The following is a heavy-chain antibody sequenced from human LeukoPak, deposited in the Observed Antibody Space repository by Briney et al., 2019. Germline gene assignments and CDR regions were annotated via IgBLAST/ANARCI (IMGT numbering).Heavy chain of an antibody. CDR2: IYYSGST. CDR1: DGSMNSITYY. V-gene: IGHV4-39*07. D-gene: IGHD3-9*01. CDR3: ARASEGRLRYFDWLLYWDTPLAFDI. Sequence: AETLSFTCTVSDGSMNSITYYWAWIRQPPGKGLEWIGSIYYSGSTYYNPSLKSRVTISVDTSKNQFSLKLSSVTAADTAVYYCARASEGRLRYFDWLLYWDTPLAFDIWGQGTMVTVSS. J-gene: IGHJ3*02.